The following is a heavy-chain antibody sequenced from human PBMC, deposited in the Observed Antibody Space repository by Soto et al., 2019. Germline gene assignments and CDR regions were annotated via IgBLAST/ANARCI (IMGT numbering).Heavy chain of an antibody. V-gene: IGHV3-23*01. CDR3: ARGVGASRSYYYYYGMDV. Sequence: GGSLRLSCAASGITFSSYAMSWVRQAPGKGLEWVSAISGSGGSTYYADSVKGRFTISRDNSKNTLYLQMNSLRAEDTAVYYCARGVGASRSYYYYYGMDVWGQGTTVTVSS. CDR2: ISGSGGST. D-gene: IGHD1-26*01. CDR1: GITFSSYA. J-gene: IGHJ6*02.